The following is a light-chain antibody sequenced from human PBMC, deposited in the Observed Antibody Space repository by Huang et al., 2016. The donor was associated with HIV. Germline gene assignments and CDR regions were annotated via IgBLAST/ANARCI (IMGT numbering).Light chain of an antibody. Sequence: EIVMTQSPATLSVSPGERATLFCRASQSVRSNLGWYQHKPGQAPRLLIYDASTRATGIPARFSGSGSGTQFALTINSLQSEDFAVYYCQQYNNWPRTFGQGTKLEIK. V-gene: IGKV3-15*01. J-gene: IGKJ2*01. CDR3: QQYNNWPRT. CDR1: QSVRSN. CDR2: DAS.